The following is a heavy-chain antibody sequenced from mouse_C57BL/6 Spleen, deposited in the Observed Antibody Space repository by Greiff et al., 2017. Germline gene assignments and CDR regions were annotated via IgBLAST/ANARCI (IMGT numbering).Heavy chain of an antibody. Sequence: QVQLQQPGAELVKPGASVKLSCKASGYTFTSYWMHWVKQRPGQGLEWIGMIHPNSGSTNYNEKFKSKATLTVDKSSSTAYMQLSSLTSEDSAVYYCANPTSAEYYAMDYWGQGTSVTVSS. CDR3: ANPTSAEYYAMDY. J-gene: IGHJ4*01. CDR2: IHPNSGST. V-gene: IGHV1-64*01. CDR1: GYTFTSYW. D-gene: IGHD5-5*01.